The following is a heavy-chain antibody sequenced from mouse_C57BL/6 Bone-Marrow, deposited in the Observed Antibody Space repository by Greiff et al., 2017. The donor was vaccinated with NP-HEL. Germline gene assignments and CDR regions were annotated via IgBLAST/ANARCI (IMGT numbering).Heavy chain of an antibody. CDR1: GYTFTSYW. D-gene: IGHD2-3*01. J-gene: IGHJ4*01. V-gene: IGHV1-7*01. CDR3: ARWLLLTDYAMDY. CDR2: INPSSGYT. Sequence: VQLQQSGAELAKPGASVKLSCKASGYTFTSYWMHWVKQRPGQGLEWIGYINPSSGYTKYNQKFKDKATLTADKSSSTAYMQLSSLTYEDSAVYYCARWLLLTDYAMDYWGQGTSVTVSS.